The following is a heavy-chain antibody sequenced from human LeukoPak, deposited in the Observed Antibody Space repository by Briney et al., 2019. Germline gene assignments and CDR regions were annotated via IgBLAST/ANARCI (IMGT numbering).Heavy chain of an antibody. D-gene: IGHD7-27*01. Sequence: ASETLSLTCAVYGGSFSGYYWSWIRQPPGKGLEWIGYIYYSGSTYYNPSLKSRLTISVDTSKNQFSLKLSSVTAADTAVYYCAREALTGESVVDYWGQGTLVTVSS. CDR2: IYYSGST. CDR3: AREALTGESVVDY. CDR1: GGSFSGYY. J-gene: IGHJ4*02. V-gene: IGHV4-30-4*08.